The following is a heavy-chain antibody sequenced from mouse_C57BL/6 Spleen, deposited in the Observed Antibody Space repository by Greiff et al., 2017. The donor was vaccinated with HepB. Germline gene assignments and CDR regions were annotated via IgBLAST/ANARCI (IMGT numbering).Heavy chain of an antibody. V-gene: IGHV3-6*01. CDR3: ARVFITTVYFDY. D-gene: IGHD1-1*01. CDR1: GYSITSGYY. J-gene: IGHJ2*01. CDR2: ISYDGSN. Sequence: EVKLQESGPGLVKPSQSLSLTCSVTGYSITSGYYWNWIRQFPGNKLEWMGYISYDGSNNYNPSLKNRISITRDTSKNQFFLKLNSVTTEDTATYYCARVFITTVYFDYWGQGTTLTVSS.